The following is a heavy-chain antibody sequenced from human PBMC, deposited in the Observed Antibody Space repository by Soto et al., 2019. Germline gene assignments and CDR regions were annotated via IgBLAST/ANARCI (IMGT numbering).Heavy chain of an antibody. CDR3: ARRDDYGDEDGGWFDP. D-gene: IGHD4-17*01. CDR1: GYSFTSYW. Sequence: GESLKISCKGSGYSFTSYWIGWVRQMPGKGLEWMGIIYPGDSDTRYSPSFQGQVTISADKSISTAYLQWSSLKASDTAMYYCARRDDYGDEDGGWFDPWGQGTLVTVSS. CDR2: IYPGDSDT. J-gene: IGHJ5*02. V-gene: IGHV5-51*01.